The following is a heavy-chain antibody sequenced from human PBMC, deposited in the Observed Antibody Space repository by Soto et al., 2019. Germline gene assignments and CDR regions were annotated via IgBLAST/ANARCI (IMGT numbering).Heavy chain of an antibody. CDR1: GDSIRSYY. Sequence: PSETLSLTCSVSGDSIRSYYWTWIRQPPGKGLQWIGYVFHTGNTNYNPSLKSRVSMSVDKSNNQFSLKMYSVTAADTAVYYCAGTYYYDKASFDHWGQGTQVTVSS. D-gene: IGHD3-22*01. J-gene: IGHJ4*02. CDR2: VFHTGNT. V-gene: IGHV4-59*12. CDR3: AGTYYYDKASFDH.